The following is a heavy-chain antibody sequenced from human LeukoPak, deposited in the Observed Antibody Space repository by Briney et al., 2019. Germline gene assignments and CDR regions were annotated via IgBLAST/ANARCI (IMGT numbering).Heavy chain of an antibody. V-gene: IGHV4-39*07. CDR1: DDSISSGAYS. D-gene: IGHD3-16*01. J-gene: IGHJ4*02. CDR3: ARAWGENYFDY. CDR2: VYYGGKT. Sequence: PSETLSLTCTVSDDSISSGAYSWVWVRQPPGKGLEFIGTVYYGGKTYYNPSLKSRVTMSVDTPKKHFSLNLTSVTAADTAVYYCARAWGENYFDYWGQGTLVTVSS.